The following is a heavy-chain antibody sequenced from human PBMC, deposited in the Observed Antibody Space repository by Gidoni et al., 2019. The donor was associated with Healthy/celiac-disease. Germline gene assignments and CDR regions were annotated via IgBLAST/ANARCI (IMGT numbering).Heavy chain of an antibody. CDR2: IKQDGSDK. CDR1: GFTFSSYW. Sequence: EVQLVESGGGLVQPGGSLRLSCAASGFTFSSYWTSWVRQAPGKGLEWVANIKQDGSDKYYVDSVKGRFTISRDNAKNSLYLQMNSLRAEDTAVYYCARDWADFTMIVVVRVGWDYWGQGTLVTVSS. D-gene: IGHD3-22*01. CDR3: ARDWADFTMIVVVRVGWDY. J-gene: IGHJ4*02. V-gene: IGHV3-7*03.